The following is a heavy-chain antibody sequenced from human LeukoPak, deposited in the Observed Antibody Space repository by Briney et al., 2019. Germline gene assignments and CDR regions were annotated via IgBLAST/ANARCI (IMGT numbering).Heavy chain of an antibody. CDR3: ANDLNYDFWSGYYGYFDY. CDR2: VSGSGGST. J-gene: IGHJ4*02. V-gene: IGHV3-23*01. D-gene: IGHD3-3*01. CDR1: GFTVSSNA. Sequence: GGSLRLSCAASGFTVSSNAMSWVRQAPGKGLEWVSGVSGSGGSTYYADSVKGRFTISRDNSKNTLYLQMNSLRAEDTAVYYCANDLNYDFWSGYYGYFDYWGQRTLVTVSS.